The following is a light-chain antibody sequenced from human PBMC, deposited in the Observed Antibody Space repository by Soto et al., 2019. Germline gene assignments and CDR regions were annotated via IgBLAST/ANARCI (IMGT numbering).Light chain of an antibody. J-gene: IGKJ3*01. Sequence: DIQMTQSPSSLSASVGDRVTITCRASQSISNYLAWYQQKPGKVPKLLIYAASTLQSGVPSRFSRSGSGRDFTHNISSLQHEDVATYYCQKYNSAPFTVGPGTKVDIK. CDR2: AAS. V-gene: IGKV1-27*01. CDR1: QSISNY. CDR3: QKYNSAPFT.